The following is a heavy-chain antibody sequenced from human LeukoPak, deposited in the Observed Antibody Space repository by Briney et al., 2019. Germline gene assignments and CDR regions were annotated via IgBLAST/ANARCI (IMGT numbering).Heavy chain of an antibody. V-gene: IGHV3-74*01. CDR2: INDDGSDT. CDR3: VRGGPSTWS. D-gene: IGHD2-15*01. CDR1: GFTFKLYW. Sequence: GGSLRLSCAVSGFTFKLYWMHWVRQAPGKGPVWVSRINDDGSDTTYADSVKGRFTISRDDAKNMLFLQMNILRAEDTAVYYCVRGGPSTWSWGQGTLVTVSS. J-gene: IGHJ5*02.